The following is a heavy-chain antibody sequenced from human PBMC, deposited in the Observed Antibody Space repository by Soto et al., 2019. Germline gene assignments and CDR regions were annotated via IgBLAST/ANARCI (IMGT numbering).Heavy chain of an antibody. J-gene: IGHJ5*02. CDR1: GGTFSSYA. CDR2: IIPIFGTA. Sequence: SVKVSCKASGGTFSSYAISWVRQAPGQGLEWMGGIIPIFGTANYAQKFQGRVTITADESTSTAYMELSSLRSEDTAVYYCAREALDTAMVSRVRFDPWGQGTLVTVSS. CDR3: AREALDTAMVSRVRFDP. D-gene: IGHD5-18*01. V-gene: IGHV1-69*13.